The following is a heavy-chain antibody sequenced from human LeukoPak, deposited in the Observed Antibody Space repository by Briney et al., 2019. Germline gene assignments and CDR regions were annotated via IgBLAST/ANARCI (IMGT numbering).Heavy chain of an antibody. CDR1: GGSVSSGSYY. V-gene: IGHV4-61*01. CDR3: ARVLSIVATVERWFDP. D-gene: IGHD5-12*01. CDR2: IYYSGST. Sequence: KPSETLSLTCTVSGGSVSSGSYYWSWIRQPPGKGLEWIGYIYYSGSTNYNPPLKSRVTISVDTSKNQFSLKLSSVTAADTAVYYCARVLSIVATVERWFDPWGQGTLVTVSS. J-gene: IGHJ5*02.